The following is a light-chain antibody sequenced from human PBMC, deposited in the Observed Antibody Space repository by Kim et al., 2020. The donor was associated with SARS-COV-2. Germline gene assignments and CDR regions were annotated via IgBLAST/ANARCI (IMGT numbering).Light chain of an antibody. Sequence: VSQGQTASITCSGDKLGDKYACWYQQKPGQSPVLVIYQDSKRPSGIPERFSGSNSGNTATLTISGTQAMDEADYYCQAWDSSTYVFGTGTQLTVL. CDR2: QDS. CDR3: QAWDSSTYV. V-gene: IGLV3-1*01. CDR1: KLGDKY. J-gene: IGLJ1*01.